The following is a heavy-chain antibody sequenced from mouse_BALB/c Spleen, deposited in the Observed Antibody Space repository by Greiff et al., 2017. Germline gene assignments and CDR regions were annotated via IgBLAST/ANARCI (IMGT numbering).Heavy chain of an antibody. J-gene: IGHJ2*01. Sequence: QVQLQQSGAELARPGASVKMSCKASGYTFTSYTMNWVKQRPGQGLEWIGYINPSSGYTNYNQKVKDKATLTADKTSSTDYMQLSSLTSEDSAVYYCARTATTVAYYFDYWGQGTTLTVSS. CDR3: ARTATTVAYYFDY. D-gene: IGHD1-1*01. CDR1: GYTFTSYT. V-gene: IGHV1-4*01. CDR2: INPSSGYT.